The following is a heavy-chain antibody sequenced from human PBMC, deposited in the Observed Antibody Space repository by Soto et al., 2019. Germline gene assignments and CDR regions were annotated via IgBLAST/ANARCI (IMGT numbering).Heavy chain of an antibody. CDR1: GGSISSSNW. CDR2: IYHSGST. J-gene: IGHJ3*02. Sequence: SETLSLTCAVSGGSISSSNWWSWVRQPPGKGLEWIGEIYHSGSTNYNPSLKSRVTISVDKSKSQFSLKLSSATAADTAVYYCARVPRPGLYCYDSSGYLYAFDIWGQGTMVTVSS. D-gene: IGHD3-22*01. CDR3: ARVPRPGLYCYDSSGYLYAFDI. V-gene: IGHV4-4*02.